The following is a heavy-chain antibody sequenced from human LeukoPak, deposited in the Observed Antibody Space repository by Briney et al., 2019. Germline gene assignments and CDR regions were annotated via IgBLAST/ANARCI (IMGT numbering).Heavy chain of an antibody. V-gene: IGHV3-23*01. CDR1: GFTFSSYE. D-gene: IGHD6-19*01. CDR2: ISGGGGST. J-gene: IGHJ4*02. Sequence: QPGGSLRLSCAASGFTFSSYEMNWVRQAPGKGLEWVSGISGGGGSTYYADSVKGRFTISRDNSKNTLYLQMNSLRAEDTAVYYCAKDTHRYSSGWYEIDYWGQGTLVTVSS. CDR3: AKDTHRYSSGWYEIDY.